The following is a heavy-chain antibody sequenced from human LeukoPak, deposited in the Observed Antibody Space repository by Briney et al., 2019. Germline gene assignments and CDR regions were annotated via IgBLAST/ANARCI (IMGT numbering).Heavy chain of an antibody. Sequence: GASVKVSCKASGYTFTSYGISWVRQAPGQGLEWMGWISAYNGNTNYAQKLQGRVTMTTDTSTSTAYMELRSLRSDDTAVYYCARRGSSPWDYYYGMDVWGQGTTVTVSS. CDR1: GYTFTSYG. D-gene: IGHD1-26*01. V-gene: IGHV1-18*01. CDR2: ISAYNGNT. CDR3: ARRGSSPWDYYYGMDV. J-gene: IGHJ6*02.